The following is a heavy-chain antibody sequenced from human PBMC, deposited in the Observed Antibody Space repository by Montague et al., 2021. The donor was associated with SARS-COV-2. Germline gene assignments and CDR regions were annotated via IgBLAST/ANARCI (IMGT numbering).Heavy chain of an antibody. CDR3: ARERDNSRPSGP. CDR2: IWSDESNK. V-gene: IGHV3-33*01. CDR1: GFSLTNHG. Sequence: SLRLSCAASGFSLTNHGIHWVRQAPGKGLEWVSVIWSDESNKFYTPSVRGRFTISRDISKNTVYLQMNTVRVDDTAMYFCARERDNSRPSGPWGQGTLVIVSS. J-gene: IGHJ4*02. D-gene: IGHD3-10*01.